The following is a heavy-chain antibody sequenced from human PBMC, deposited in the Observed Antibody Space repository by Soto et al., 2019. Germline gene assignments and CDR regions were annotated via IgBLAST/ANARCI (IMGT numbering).Heavy chain of an antibody. J-gene: IGHJ4*02. CDR1: GFNFSSYA. CDR2: ISGSGGST. Sequence: GGSMRLSCAASGFNFSSYAMSWVRKATGKGLEWVSAISGSGGSTYYADSVKGRFTISRDNAKNSLYLQMNSLRAEDTAVYYCATDSSGWYVYFDYWGQGTLVTVSS. V-gene: IGHV3-23*01. D-gene: IGHD6-19*01. CDR3: ATDSSGWYVYFDY.